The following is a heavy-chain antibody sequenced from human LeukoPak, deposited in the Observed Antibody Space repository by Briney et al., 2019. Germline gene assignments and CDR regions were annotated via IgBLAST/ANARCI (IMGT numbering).Heavy chain of an antibody. CDR3: ARGPLVASYYYGLRYNWFDP. J-gene: IGHJ5*02. Sequence: ASVNVSCKASGYTFTVYYMHWVRQAPGQGLEWMGWINPNSGGTNYAQKFQGRVTMTRDTSISTAYMELSRLRSDDTAVYYCARGPLVASYYYGLRYNWFDPWGQGTLVTVS. CDR2: INPNSGGT. V-gene: IGHV1-2*02. CDR1: GYTFTVYY. D-gene: IGHD3-10*01.